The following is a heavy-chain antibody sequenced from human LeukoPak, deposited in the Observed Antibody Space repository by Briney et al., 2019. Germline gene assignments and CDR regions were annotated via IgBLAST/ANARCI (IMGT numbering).Heavy chain of an antibody. CDR1: GITFSSYA. CDR2: ISGSGGST. J-gene: IGHJ5*02. CDR3: AKHARTDYCSGGSCYRIDWFDP. V-gene: IGHV3-23*01. Sequence: GGSLRLSCAASGITFSSYAISWVRQAPGKGLEWGSAISGSGGSTYYADSVKGRFTISRDNSKNTLYLQMNSLRAEDTAVYYCAKHARTDYCSGGSCYRIDWFDPWGQGTLVTVSS. D-gene: IGHD2-15*01.